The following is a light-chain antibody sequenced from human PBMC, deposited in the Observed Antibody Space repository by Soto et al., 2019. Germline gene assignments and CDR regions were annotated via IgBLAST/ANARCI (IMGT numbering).Light chain of an antibody. J-gene: IGKJ1*01. CDR1: QGIRND. CDR3: QQYDTYWT. CDR2: KAS. V-gene: IGKV1-5*03. Sequence: DIQMTQSPSSLSASVGDRVTITCRASQGIRNDLGWYQQKPGKAPNLLIYKASSLKSGVPSRFSGSGSGTEFTLTISSLQPDDFATYYCQQYDTYWTFGQGTKVDI.